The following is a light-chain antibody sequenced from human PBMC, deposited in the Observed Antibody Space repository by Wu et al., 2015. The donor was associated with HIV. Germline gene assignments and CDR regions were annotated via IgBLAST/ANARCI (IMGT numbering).Light chain of an antibody. J-gene: IGKJ1*01. V-gene: IGKV3-15*01. CDR1: QSVSTY. CDR3: QQYNNWRT. CDR2: DVS. Sequence: PGERRTLSCRASQSVSTYLAWYQQKPGQAPRLLMYDVSTRATGIPARFSGSGSGTEFTLTITNMQSEDFAVYFCQQYNNWRTFGQGTKVEVK.